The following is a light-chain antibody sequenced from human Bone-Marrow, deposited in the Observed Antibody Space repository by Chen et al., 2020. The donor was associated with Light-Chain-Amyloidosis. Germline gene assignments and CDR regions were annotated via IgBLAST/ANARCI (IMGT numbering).Light chain of an antibody. Sequence: QSALTQPASVSGSPGQSITISCTGTISYVDGYNHVSWYQQHPGKAPKLMIYDVSNRPSGVSNRFSGSKSGNTASLTISGLQAEDEADYYCSSYTSSRTLVFGGGTKLTVL. J-gene: IGLJ2*01. V-gene: IGLV2-14*03. CDR1: ISYVDGYNH. CDR3: SSYTSSRTLV. CDR2: DVS.